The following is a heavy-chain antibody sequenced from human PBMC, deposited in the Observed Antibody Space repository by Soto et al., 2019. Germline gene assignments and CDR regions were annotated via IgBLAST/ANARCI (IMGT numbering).Heavy chain of an antibody. CDR2: INQDGSEK. CDR3: ETYYYDSSGLEFDY. D-gene: IGHD3-22*01. Sequence: GGSLRLSCTASGFTFSTYWMTWVRQAPGKGLEWVANINQDGSEKYYADSVKGRFTIYRENAKNKLYLKMNSMRAEDTAVYYCETYYYDSSGLEFDYWGQGTLVTVSS. CDR1: GFTFSTYW. V-gene: IGHV3-7*01. J-gene: IGHJ4*02.